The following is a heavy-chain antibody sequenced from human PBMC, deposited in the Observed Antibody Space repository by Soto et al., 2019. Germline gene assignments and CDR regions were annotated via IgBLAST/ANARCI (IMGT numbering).Heavy chain of an antibody. J-gene: IGHJ1*01. CDR1: GYSFISYG. CDR3: AMDYGDRPEYFKH. CDR2: ISPLKGRT. Sequence: QVQLVQSGPDLKRPGASMKVSCKASGYSFISYGISWVRQAPGQGLEWMAWISPLKGRTQYSQKAQGRGTLSTDTSSNTAYMEMPTLRVDYTAVYYCAMDYGDRPEYFKHWGQGTLVTVS. D-gene: IGHD4-17*01. V-gene: IGHV1-18*04.